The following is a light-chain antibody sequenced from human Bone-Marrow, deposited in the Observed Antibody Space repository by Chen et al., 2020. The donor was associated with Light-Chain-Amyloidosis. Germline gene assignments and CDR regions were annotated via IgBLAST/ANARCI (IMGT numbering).Light chain of an antibody. CDR1: SSDIGGYDY. CDR2: DVT. V-gene: IGLV2-11*01. CDR3: CAYAGTYTWL. J-gene: IGLJ3*02. Sequence: QSALTQPHSVAGSPGQSVTSSCPGTSSDIGGYDYVSCYQQYPGTAPKLIIYDVTKRPSGVQDRFSASKSANTASLTISGLQADDEAEYHCCAYAGTYTWLFGGGTRLTVL.